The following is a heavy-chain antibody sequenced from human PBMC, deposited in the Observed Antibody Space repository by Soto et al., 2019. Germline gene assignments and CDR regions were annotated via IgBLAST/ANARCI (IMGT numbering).Heavy chain of an antibody. J-gene: IGHJ6*02. CDR3: AKARGGDYYYDMDV. Sequence: GGSLRLSCAASGFTFSSYAMSWVRQAPGKGLEWVSEISGGGRNTYYADSVKGRFTISRDNSKNTLYLQMNSLRAEDTAVYYCAKARGGDYYYDMDVWGQGTTVTVSS. V-gene: IGHV3-23*01. CDR1: GFTFSSYA. CDR2: ISGGGRNT. D-gene: IGHD2-15*01.